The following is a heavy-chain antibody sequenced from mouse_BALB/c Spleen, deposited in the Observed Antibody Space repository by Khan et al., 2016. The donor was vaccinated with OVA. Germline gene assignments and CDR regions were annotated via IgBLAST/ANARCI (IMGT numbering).Heavy chain of an antibody. CDR1: GYTFTSYW. V-gene: IGHV1-7*01. J-gene: IGHJ3*01. CDR3: STRGSRSARFTY. Sequence: QVQLQQPGAELAKPGASVKMSCKASGYTFTSYWMHWVKQRPGQGLEWIGYINPSTGYTEYNQRFKDKATLTADKSSSKAYMQMRSMTSEETAVFYFSTRGSRSARFTYWGQGTLVTVSA. CDR2: INPSTGYT.